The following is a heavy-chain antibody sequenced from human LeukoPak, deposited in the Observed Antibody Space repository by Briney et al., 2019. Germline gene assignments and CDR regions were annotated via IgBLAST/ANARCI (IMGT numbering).Heavy chain of an antibody. CDR3: ARHLIGCCSGGSWQLNWLDP. Sequence: SETLSLTCAVYGGSFSDYYWTWIRQPPGKGLEWIGEMNHSGSTNYNPSLKSRVTILVDTSKKQFSLNLSSVTAADTAVYYCARHLIGCCSGGSWQLNWLDPWGQGTPVTVSS. CDR2: MNHSGST. CDR1: GGSFSDYY. D-gene: IGHD2-15*01. J-gene: IGHJ5*02. V-gene: IGHV4-34*01.